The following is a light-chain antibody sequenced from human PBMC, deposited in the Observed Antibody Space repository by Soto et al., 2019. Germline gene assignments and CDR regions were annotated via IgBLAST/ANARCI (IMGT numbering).Light chain of an antibody. V-gene: IGKV1-33*01. CDR3: QQYDNLPLT. Sequence: DIQMTQSPSSLSASVGDRVTITCQASQDIANYLNWYQQKAGRAPKFLIYDASNLETGVPSRFSGSGSGTDFTLTISSLQPEDIATYYCQQYDNLPLTFGGGPKVDIK. CDR1: QDIANY. J-gene: IGKJ4*01. CDR2: DAS.